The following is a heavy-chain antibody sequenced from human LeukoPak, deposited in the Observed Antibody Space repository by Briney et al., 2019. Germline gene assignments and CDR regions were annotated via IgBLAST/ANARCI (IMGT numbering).Heavy chain of an antibody. V-gene: IGHV1-18*04. Sequence: GASVKVSCKASGYSFTSYGVSWVRQAPGQGLEWMGWINCYNGNTNFAKKLQGRVTMTRDTSTSTVYMELRSLRSDDTAVYYCARDRGNARPYYFEYWGQGTLVTVSS. CDR3: ARDRGNARPYYFEY. D-gene: IGHD1-1*01. CDR1: GYSFTSYG. CDR2: INCYNGNT. J-gene: IGHJ4*02.